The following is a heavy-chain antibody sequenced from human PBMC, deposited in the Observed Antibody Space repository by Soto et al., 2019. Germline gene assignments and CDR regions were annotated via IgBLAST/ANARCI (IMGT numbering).Heavy chain of an antibody. Sequence: QAQLVESGGGVVQPGSSLRLSCAASGFAFSSYGMHWVRQAPGSGLGWVAVISYEGGRQHYADSVKGRLTISRDNSKKTAIMRISSMRAEDTAVYYCVSDRGYGQASVPSSWGKGTLVSVPS. D-gene: IGHD3-10*01. V-gene: IGHV3-30*03. CDR1: GFAFSSYG. CDR2: ISYEGGRQ. CDR3: VSDRGYGQASVPSS. J-gene: IGHJ5*02.